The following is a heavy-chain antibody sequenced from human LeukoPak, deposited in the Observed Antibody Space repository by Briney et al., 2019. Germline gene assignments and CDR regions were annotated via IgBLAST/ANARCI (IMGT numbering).Heavy chain of an antibody. Sequence: GASLKISCKGSGYSFTSYWIGWVRQLPGKGLEWMGIIYPGDSDTRYSPSFQGQVTISADKSISTAYLQWSSLKASDTAMYYCARRQLWARGAFDIWGQGTMVTVSS. CDR2: IYPGDSDT. CDR1: GYSFTSYW. V-gene: IGHV5-51*01. CDR3: ARRQLWARGAFDI. J-gene: IGHJ3*02. D-gene: IGHD5-18*01.